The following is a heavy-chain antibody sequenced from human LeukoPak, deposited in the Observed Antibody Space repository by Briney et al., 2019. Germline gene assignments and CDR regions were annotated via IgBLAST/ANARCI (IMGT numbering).Heavy chain of an antibody. V-gene: IGHV3-23*01. J-gene: IGHJ4*02. CDR1: GFTFSSYA. D-gene: IGHD4-17*01. CDR2: ISGSGGST. CDR3: ARLYGDYVSTFDY. Sequence: GGSLRLSCAASGFTFSSYAMSWVRQAPGKGLEWVSAISGSGGSTYYADSVKGRFTISRDNSKNTLYLQMNSLRAEDMAVYYCARLYGDYVSTFDYWGQGTLVTVSS.